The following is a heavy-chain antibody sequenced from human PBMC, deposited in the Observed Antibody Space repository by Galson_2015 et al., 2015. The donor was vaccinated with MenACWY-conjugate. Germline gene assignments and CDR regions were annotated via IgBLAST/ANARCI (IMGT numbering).Heavy chain of an antibody. V-gene: IGHV1-24*01. Sequence: SVKVSCKVSGLPLSEASIHWVRQAPGKGLEWMGGFDPEDGEIITTQKFQGRIRMTEDTSTDTAYMELNSLRSEDTALYFCAADRYLSKYYFDYWGQGTLLTVSS. CDR2: FDPEDGEI. CDR1: GLPLSEAS. J-gene: IGHJ4*02. D-gene: IGHD2-2*02. CDR3: AADRYLSKYYFDY.